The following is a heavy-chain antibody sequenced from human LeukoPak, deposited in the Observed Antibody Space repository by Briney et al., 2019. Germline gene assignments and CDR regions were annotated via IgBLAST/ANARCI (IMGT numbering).Heavy chain of an antibody. Sequence: GGSLRLSCVASGFTLSSYEMNWVRQAPGKGLEWVSYISDSGNAIYYADSVKGRFTVSRDTAKNSLYLQMNSLRAEDTAVYYCARVGYCTNGVCFYYFDYWGQGTLVTVSS. CDR2: ISDSGNAI. V-gene: IGHV3-48*03. CDR3: ARVGYCTNGVCFYYFDY. J-gene: IGHJ4*02. CDR1: GFTLSSYE. D-gene: IGHD2-8*01.